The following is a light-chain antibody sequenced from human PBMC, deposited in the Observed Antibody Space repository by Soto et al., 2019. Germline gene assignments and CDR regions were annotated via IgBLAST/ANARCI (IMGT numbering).Light chain of an antibody. CDR2: GAS. J-gene: IGKJ4*01. CDR1: QSVNNN. V-gene: IGKV3-15*01. CDR3: QQYNRWPPLT. Sequence: EIVMAQSPATLSVSPGERATLSYRASQSVNNNLAWYQQKPGQPPRLLIYGASTRATGVSPRFSGSGSGTDFTLIISNLQSEDLAIYYCQQYNRWPPLTFGGGTKVQIK.